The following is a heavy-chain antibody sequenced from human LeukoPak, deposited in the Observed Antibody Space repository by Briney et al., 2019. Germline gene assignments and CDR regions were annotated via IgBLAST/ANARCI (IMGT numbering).Heavy chain of an antibody. V-gene: IGHV1-69*01. CDR3: ARSRSIMITFGGVIVHQSAAFDI. J-gene: IGHJ3*02. D-gene: IGHD3-16*02. CDR1: GGTFSSYA. Sequence: GASVKVSCKASGGTFSSYAISWVRQAPRQGLEWMGGIIPIFGTANYAQKFQGRVTITADESTSTAYMELSSLRSEDTAVYYCARSRSIMITFGGVIVHQSAAFDIWGQGTMVTVSS. CDR2: IIPIFGTA.